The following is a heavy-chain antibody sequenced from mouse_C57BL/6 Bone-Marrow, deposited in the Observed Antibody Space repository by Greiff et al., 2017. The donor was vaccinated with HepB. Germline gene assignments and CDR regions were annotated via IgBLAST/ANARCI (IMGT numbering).Heavy chain of an antibody. J-gene: IGHJ1*03. CDR3: ARKGSSYWYFDV. CDR1: GYTFTSYG. CDR2: IYPRSGNT. Sequence: VQGVESGAELARPGASVKLSCKASGYTFTSYGISWVKQRTGQGLEWIGEIYPRSGNTYYNEKFKGKATLTADKSSSTAYMELRSLTSEDSAVYFCARKGSSYWYFDVWGTGTTVTVSS. D-gene: IGHD1-1*01. V-gene: IGHV1-81*01.